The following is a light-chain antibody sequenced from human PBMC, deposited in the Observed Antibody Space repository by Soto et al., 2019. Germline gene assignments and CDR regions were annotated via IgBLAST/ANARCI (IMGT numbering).Light chain of an antibody. CDR1: QNVGTN. CDR2: GAS. Sequence: DTALTQSPATLSVSPGERATLSCRASQNVGTNLAWYQQRAGQAPRLLIYGASTRAFGVADRFSGGGSGTEFTLTISSLQAEYFAVYHCQQYNNGPPWTFGQGTKVE. CDR3: QQYNNGPPWT. J-gene: IGKJ1*01. V-gene: IGKV3-15*01.